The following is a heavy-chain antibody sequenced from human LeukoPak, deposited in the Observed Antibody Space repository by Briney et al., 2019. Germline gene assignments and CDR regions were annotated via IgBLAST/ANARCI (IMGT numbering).Heavy chain of an antibody. V-gene: IGHV3-23*01. Sequence: PGGSLRLSCAASGFTFSSYAMSWVRQAPGKGLEWVSAISGSGGSTYYADSVKGRFTISRDNSKNTLYLQMNSLRAEDTAVYYCAKYCSGGRCYPNYGDYVGYWGQGTLVTVSS. D-gene: IGHD2-15*01. CDR2: ISGSGGST. CDR1: GFTFSSYA. CDR3: AKYCSGGRCYPNYGDYVGY. J-gene: IGHJ4*02.